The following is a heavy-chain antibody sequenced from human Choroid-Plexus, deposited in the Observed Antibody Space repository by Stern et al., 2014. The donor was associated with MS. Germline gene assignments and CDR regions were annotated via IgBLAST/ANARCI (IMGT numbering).Heavy chain of an antibody. Sequence: VQLEQSGAEVKKLGASVKVSCKTSGYIFTGYYIHWVRQAPGPGLEWMAWINPNTGGTKYAQKFQGRVTMSRDASISTAYVELSSLTSDDTAVYYCARDQRGITIFGVVTDYYYLGMDVWGQGTTVTVSS. J-gene: IGHJ6*02. CDR1: GYIFTGYY. CDR2: INPNTGGT. CDR3: ARDQRGITIFGVVTDYYYLGMDV. V-gene: IGHV1-2*02. D-gene: IGHD3-3*01.